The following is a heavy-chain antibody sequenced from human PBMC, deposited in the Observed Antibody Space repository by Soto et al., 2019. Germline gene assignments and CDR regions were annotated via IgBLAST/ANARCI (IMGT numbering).Heavy chain of an antibody. CDR2: IYYSGST. V-gene: IGHV4-31*03. CDR3: ARDSRPVLMVYARGLRYMAV. Sequence: QVQLQESGPGLVKPSQTLSLTCTVSGGSISSGGYYWSWIRQHPGKGLEWIGYIYYSGSTYYNPSLKSRVTISVDTSKHQFSLKLSSVTAADTAVYYCARDSRPVLMVYARGLRYMAVWGKGTTVTVSS. CDR1: GGSISSGGYY. D-gene: IGHD2-8*01. J-gene: IGHJ6*03.